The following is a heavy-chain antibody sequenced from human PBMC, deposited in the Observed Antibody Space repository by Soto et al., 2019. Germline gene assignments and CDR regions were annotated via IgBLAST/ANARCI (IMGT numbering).Heavy chain of an antibody. J-gene: IGHJ4*02. CDR1: GFTFDDYA. D-gene: IGHD4-17*01. Sequence: EVQLVESGGGLVQPGRSLRLSCAASGFTFDDYAMHWVRQAPGKGLEWVSGISWNSGSIGYADSVKGRFTISRDNAKNSLYLQMNSLRAEDTALYSCAKGLSLVTTSGIAYWGQGTLVTVSS. CDR2: ISWNSGSI. V-gene: IGHV3-9*01. CDR3: AKGLSLVTTSGIAY.